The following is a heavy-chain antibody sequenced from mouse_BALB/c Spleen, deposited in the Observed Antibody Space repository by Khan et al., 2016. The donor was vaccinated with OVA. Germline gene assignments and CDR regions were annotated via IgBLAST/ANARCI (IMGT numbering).Heavy chain of an antibody. V-gene: IGHV14-3*02. CDR3: ARDSNYFYAMDY. Sequence: VQLKQSGAELVKPGASVKLSCTASGFNIKDTYMHWVKQRPEQGLEWIGRIDPANGNTKYDPKFQGKATITADTSSNTAYLQLSSLTSEDTAVYYCARDSNYFYAMDYWGQGTSVTVSS. CDR2: IDPANGNT. J-gene: IGHJ4*01. D-gene: IGHD2-5*01. CDR1: GFNIKDTY.